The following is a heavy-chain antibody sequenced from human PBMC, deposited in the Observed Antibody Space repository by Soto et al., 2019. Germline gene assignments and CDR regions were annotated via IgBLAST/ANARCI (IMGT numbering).Heavy chain of an antibody. D-gene: IGHD3-10*01. CDR2: IKSKTDGGAT. J-gene: IGHJ4*02. CDR3: TTPLRFGPYYFDY. V-gene: IGHV3-15*01. Sequence: GGSLRLSCAASGFTFSNAWMSWVRQAPGKGLEWVGRIKSKTDGGATDYAAPVKGRFTISRDDSKNTLYLQMNSLKTEDTAVYYCTTPLRFGPYYFDYWGQGTLVTVSS. CDR1: GFTFSNAW.